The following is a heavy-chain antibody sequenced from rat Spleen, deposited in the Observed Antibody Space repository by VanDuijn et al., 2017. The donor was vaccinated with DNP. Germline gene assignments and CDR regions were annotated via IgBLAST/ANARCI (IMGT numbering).Heavy chain of an antibody. CDR3: ARWSDYFDY. CDR1: GYSITSSYR. CDR2: VNSAGTT. J-gene: IGHJ1*01. D-gene: IGHD1-1*01. Sequence: EVQLQESGPGLVKTSQSLSLTCSVTGYSITSSYRWNWIRKFPGNKLEWMGSVNSAGTTNYNPSLKSRISITSDTSKNQFFLQLNSVTTEDTATYYCARWSDYFDYWGPGTMITVSS. V-gene: IGHV3-3*01.